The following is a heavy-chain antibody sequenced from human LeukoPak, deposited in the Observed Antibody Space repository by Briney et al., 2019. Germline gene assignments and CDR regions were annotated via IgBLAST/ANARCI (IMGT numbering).Heavy chain of an antibody. CDR3: ARELPLYYYGSGSYYNYYYYYMDV. V-gene: IGHV4-4*07. CDR2: IYTSGST. Sequence: TSETLSLTCTVSGGSISSYYWSWIRQPAGKGLEWIGRIYTSGSTNYNPSLKSRVTMSVDTSKNQFSLKLSSVTAADTAVYYCARELPLYYYGSGSYYNYYYYYMDVWGKGTTVTISS. J-gene: IGHJ6*03. CDR1: GGSISSYY. D-gene: IGHD3-10*01.